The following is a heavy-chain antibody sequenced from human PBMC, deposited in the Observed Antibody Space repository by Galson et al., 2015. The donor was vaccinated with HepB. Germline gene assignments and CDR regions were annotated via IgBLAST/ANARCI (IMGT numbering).Heavy chain of an antibody. Sequence: LSLTCTVSGGSISSFYWSWIRQPPGKGLEWIGYINYSGSTNYNPSLKSRVTISLDTSKNQFSLKLSSVTAADTAVYYCARSRYSSGWYSPWGQGTLVTVSS. J-gene: IGHJ5*02. V-gene: IGHV4-59*01. D-gene: IGHD6-19*01. CDR2: INYSGST. CDR1: GGSISSFY. CDR3: ARSRYSSGWYSP.